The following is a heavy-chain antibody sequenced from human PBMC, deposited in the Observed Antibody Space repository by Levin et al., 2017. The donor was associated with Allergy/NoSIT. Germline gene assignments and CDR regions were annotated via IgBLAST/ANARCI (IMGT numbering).Heavy chain of an antibody. CDR2: LRGGGGSA. CDR3: AKDSRIYCGGGSCYGAFDI. V-gene: IGHV3-23*01. Sequence: GESLKISCAASGFTFNSYVMSWVRQAPGKGLEWVSSLRGGGGSAEYADSVKGRFTISRDNSKNTLYLQMNSLRVEDTAIYYCAKDSRIYCGGGSCYGAFDIWGQGTMVTVSS. D-gene: IGHD2-15*01. CDR1: GFTFNSYV. J-gene: IGHJ3*02.